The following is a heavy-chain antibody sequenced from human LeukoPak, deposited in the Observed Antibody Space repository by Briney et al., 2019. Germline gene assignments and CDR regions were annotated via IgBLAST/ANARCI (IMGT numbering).Heavy chain of an antibody. V-gene: IGHV1-2*02. J-gene: IGHJ5*02. CDR1: GYTSSDFY. CDR2: INPNSGGT. Sequence: ASVKVSCKSPGYTSSDFYIHWVRQAPGQGLEWMGWINPNSGGTDFAQNFQGRVTMTRDTSISTAYMELRGLRTDDTAVYYCARGFYWFDPWGQGTLVTVSS. CDR3: ARGFYWFDP.